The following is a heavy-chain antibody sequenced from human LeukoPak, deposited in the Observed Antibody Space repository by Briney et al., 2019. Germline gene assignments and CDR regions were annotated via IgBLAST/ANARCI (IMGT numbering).Heavy chain of an antibody. J-gene: IGHJ6*03. CDR3: ARISGSFHYYMDV. CDR1: GFTFSSYE. CDR2: ISSSSSYI. Sequence: GGSLRLSCAASGFTFSSYEMNWVRQAPGKGLEWVSSISSSSSYIYYADSVKGRFTISRDNAKNSLYLQMNSLRAEDTAVYYCARISGSFHYYMDVWGKGTTVTVSS. V-gene: IGHV3-21*01. D-gene: IGHD1-26*01.